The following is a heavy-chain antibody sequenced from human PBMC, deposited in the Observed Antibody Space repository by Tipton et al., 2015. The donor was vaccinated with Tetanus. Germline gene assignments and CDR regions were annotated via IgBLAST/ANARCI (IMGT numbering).Heavy chain of an antibody. CDR3: ARGLDTAMVASLDY. Sequence: LVKPTQTLSLTCAISGDSVSSNSAAWNWIRQSPSRGLEWLGRTYYRSKWYNDYAVSVKSRITINPDTSKNQFSLQLNSVTPEDTAVYYCARGLDTAMVASLDYWGQGTLVTVSS. V-gene: IGHV6-1*01. D-gene: IGHD5-18*01. J-gene: IGHJ4*02. CDR1: GDSVSSNSAA. CDR2: TYYRSKWYN.